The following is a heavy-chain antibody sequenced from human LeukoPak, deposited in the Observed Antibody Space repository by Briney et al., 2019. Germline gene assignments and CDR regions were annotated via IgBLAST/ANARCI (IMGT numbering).Heavy chain of an antibody. Sequence: GGSLRLSCAASGFTVSSNYMGWVRQAPGKGLEWVSIIYSGGSTYYADSVRGRFTISRDNSKNTLYLQMNSLRAEDTAVYYCARLFFSSRSIDFWGQGTLVTVSS. CDR1: GFTVSSNY. D-gene: IGHD6-6*01. CDR3: ARLFFSSRSIDF. V-gene: IGHV3-53*01. J-gene: IGHJ4*02. CDR2: IYSGGST.